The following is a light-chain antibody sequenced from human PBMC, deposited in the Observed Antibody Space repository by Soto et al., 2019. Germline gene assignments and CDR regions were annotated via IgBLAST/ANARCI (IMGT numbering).Light chain of an antibody. CDR2: AAS. CDR3: QQYGDSPLT. J-gene: IGKJ3*01. V-gene: IGKV3-20*01. CDR1: QSVTVNS. Sequence: EILLTQSPSTLSLSPGEGVTLSCRASQSVTVNSLAWYQQKPGQAPRLLIYAASTRAAAVPDRFTGSGSGTDFALTLRRLEPEDFGVYYCQQYGDSPLTSGPGTKVDIK.